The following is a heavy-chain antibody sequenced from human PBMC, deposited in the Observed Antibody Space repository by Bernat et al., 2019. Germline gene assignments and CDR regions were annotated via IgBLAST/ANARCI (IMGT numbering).Heavy chain of an antibody. CDR3: AKGGLRWELKQYFQH. Sequence: EVQLLESGGGLVQPGGSLRLSCAASGFTFSSYAMSWVRQAPGKGLEWVSAISGSGGSTYYADSVKGRFTISRDNSKNTLYLQMNSLRAEDAAVYYCAKGGLRWELKQYFQHGGQGTLVTVSS. CDR2: ISGSGGST. V-gene: IGHV3-23*01. J-gene: IGHJ1*01. CDR1: GFTFSSYA. D-gene: IGHD1-26*01.